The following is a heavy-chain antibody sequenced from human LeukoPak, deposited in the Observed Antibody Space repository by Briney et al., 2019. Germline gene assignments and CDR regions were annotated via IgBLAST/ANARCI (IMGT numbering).Heavy chain of an antibody. CDR1: GFTFSTYS. CDR2: IGSGSGTI. J-gene: IGHJ4*02. Sequence: GALRLSCAASGFTFSTYSVNWVRQAPGKGLEWVSYIGSGSGTIYYADSVKGRFTISRDNAKNSLYLQMSSLRDEDTALYYCARDQRNYYFDYWGQGTLVTVSS. V-gene: IGHV3-48*02. D-gene: IGHD2/OR15-2a*01. CDR3: ARDQRNYYFDY.